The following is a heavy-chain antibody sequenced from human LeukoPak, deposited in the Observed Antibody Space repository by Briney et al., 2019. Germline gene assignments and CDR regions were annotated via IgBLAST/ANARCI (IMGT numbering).Heavy chain of an antibody. V-gene: IGHV3-23*01. CDR1: GFTFSSYD. D-gene: IGHD6-19*01. CDR2: ISGSGGNT. Sequence: PGGSLRLSCAASGFTFSSYDMSWVRQAPGKGLEWVSLISGSGGNTYYADSVKGRFTISRDNSKNTLYLQMNSLRAEDTAVYYCAKREYSSGSYGLDVWGQGTTVIVSS. CDR3: AKREYSSGSYGLDV. J-gene: IGHJ6*02.